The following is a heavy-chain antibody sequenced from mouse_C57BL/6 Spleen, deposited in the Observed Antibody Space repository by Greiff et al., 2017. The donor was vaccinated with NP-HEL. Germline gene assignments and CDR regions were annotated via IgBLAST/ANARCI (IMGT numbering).Heavy chain of an antibody. Sequence: QVQLQQPGAELVRPGSSVKLSCKASGYTFTSYWMHWVKQRPIQGLEWIGNIDPSDSETHYNQKFKDKATLTVDKSSSTAYMQLSSLTSEDSAVYYCATVSNYAMDYWGQGTSVTVSS. D-gene: IGHD2-13*01. CDR1: GYTFTSYW. V-gene: IGHV1-52*01. CDR2: IDPSDSET. CDR3: ATVSNYAMDY. J-gene: IGHJ4*01.